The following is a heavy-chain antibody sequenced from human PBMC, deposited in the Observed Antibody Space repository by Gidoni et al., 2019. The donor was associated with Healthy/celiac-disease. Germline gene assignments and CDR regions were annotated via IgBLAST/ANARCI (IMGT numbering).Heavy chain of an antibody. V-gene: IGHV1-2*04. CDR2: INPNSGGT. CDR1: GYTFTGYY. D-gene: IGHD6-19*01. Sequence: QVQLVQSGAEVKKPGASVKVSCKASGYTFTGYYMHWVRQAPGQGLEWMGWINPNSGGTNYAQKFQGWVTMTRDTSISTAYMELSRLRSDDTAVYYCAREGGLGGWDDAFDIWGQGTMVTVSS. J-gene: IGHJ3*02. CDR3: AREGGLGGWDDAFDI.